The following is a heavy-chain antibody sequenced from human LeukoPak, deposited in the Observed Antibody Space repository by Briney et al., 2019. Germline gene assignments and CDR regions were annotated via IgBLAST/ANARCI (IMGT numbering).Heavy chain of an antibody. J-gene: IGHJ4*02. CDR2: IYYSGST. CDR3: ARFIAVAGKGYFDY. D-gene: IGHD6-19*01. Sequence: SETLSLTCTVSGGSISSSSYYWGWIRQPPGKGLEWIGYIYYSGSTNYNPSLKSRVTISVDTSKNQFSLKLSSVTAADTAVYYCARFIAVAGKGYFDYWGQGTLVTVSS. V-gene: IGHV4-61*05. CDR1: GGSISSSSYY.